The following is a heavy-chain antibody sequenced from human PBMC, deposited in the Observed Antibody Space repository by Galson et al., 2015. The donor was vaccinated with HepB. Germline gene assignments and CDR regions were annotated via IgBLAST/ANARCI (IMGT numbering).Heavy chain of an antibody. D-gene: IGHD2-21*02. CDR3: AKDLAVVVTATPVDY. V-gene: IGHV3-30*02. CDR1: GFTFSTHG. Sequence: SLRLSCAASGFTFSTHGMHWVRQAPGKGLEWVAFIRTDASNKYYADSVKGRFTISRDNSKNTLYLQMNSLRAEDTAVYYCAKDLAVVVTATPVDYWGQGTLVTVSS. J-gene: IGHJ4*02. CDR2: IRTDASNK.